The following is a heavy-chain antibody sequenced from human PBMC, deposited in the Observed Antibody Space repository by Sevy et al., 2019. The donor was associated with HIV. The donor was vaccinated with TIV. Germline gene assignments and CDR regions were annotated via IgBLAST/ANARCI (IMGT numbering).Heavy chain of an antibody. D-gene: IGHD3-10*01. CDR3: AKDYSAGITMVRGAYRARGEYFDY. CDR2: ISYDEAHK. Sequence: GGSLRLSCVTSGFTFRTSGMHWVRQSPGKGLEWVAVISYDEAHKNYADSVKGRFSISKDNSKNTLYLQMSSLRTEDTGVYYCAKDYSAGITMVRGAYRARGEYFDYWGQGTQVTVSS. CDR1: GFTFRTSG. V-gene: IGHV3-30*18. J-gene: IGHJ4*02.